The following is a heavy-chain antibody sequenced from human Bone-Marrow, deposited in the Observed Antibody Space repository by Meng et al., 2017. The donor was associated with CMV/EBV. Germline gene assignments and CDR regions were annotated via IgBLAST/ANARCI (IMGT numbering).Heavy chain of an antibody. Sequence: GESLRLSCAASGFTLSDYYVSWIRQAPGKGLEWISYISGSGNTIHYAGSVRGRFIISRDTPKNSVYLQMDRLRAEDTALYYCVREDVGDYFFDTWGQGTLVTVSS. V-gene: IGHV3-11*01. CDR1: GFTLSDYY. CDR2: ISGSGNTI. CDR3: VREDVGDYFFDT. J-gene: IGHJ4*02. D-gene: IGHD4-17*01.